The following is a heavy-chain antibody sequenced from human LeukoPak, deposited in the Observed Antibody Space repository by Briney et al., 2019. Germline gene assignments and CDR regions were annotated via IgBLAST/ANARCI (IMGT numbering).Heavy chain of an antibody. CDR3: ARHTYYYDSSGSAGDY. J-gene: IGHJ4*02. Sequence: GEALRISCKGSGYSFTSYWIGWVRQMPGKGLEWMGIIYPGDSDTRYSPSFQGQVTISADKSISTAYLQWSSLKASDTAMYYCARHTYYYDSSGSAGDYWGQETLVTVSS. D-gene: IGHD3-22*01. CDR2: IYPGDSDT. V-gene: IGHV5-51*01. CDR1: GYSFTSYW.